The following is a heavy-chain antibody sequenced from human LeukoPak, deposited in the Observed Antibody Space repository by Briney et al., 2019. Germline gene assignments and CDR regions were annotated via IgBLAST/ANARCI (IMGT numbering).Heavy chain of an antibody. CDR3: AKRSGYTTGWFFHF. CDR1: GFSFSSYA. Sequence: GGSLKLSCAASGFSFSSYAMSWVRQAPGKGLEWVSSISGSGDNTYYAESVKGRFTISRDNSKNTLFLQMNSLRAEDMAVFYCAKRSGYTTGWFFHFWGQGTLVNVSS. CDR2: ISGSGDNT. J-gene: IGHJ4*02. V-gene: IGHV3-23*01. D-gene: IGHD6-19*01.